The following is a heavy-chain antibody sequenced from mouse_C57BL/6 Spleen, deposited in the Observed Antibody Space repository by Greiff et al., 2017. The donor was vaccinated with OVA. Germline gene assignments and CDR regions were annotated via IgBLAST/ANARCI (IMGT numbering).Heavy chain of an antibody. Sequence: QVQLQQSGAELVRPGASVTLSCKASGYTFTDYEMHWVKQTPVHGLEWIGAIDPETGGTAYNQKFKGKAILTEDKSSSTAYMELRSLTSADSAVYYCTRYYDYDVGFAYWGQGTLVTVSA. CDR2: IDPETGGT. CDR1: GYTFTDYE. CDR3: TRYYDYDVGFAY. J-gene: IGHJ3*01. V-gene: IGHV1-15*01. D-gene: IGHD2-4*01.